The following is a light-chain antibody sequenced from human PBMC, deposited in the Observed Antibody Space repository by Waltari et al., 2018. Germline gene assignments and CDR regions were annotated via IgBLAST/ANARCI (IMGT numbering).Light chain of an antibody. J-gene: IGKJ2*01. CDR3: QHYNSPPYT. Sequence: DIQMTQSHSTLPTSVGDRVTITCRASQSISSWLAWYQHKPGKAPKLLIYKASNLESGVPSRFRGSGSGTEFTLTISSLQPDDVATYYCQHYNSPPYTFGQGTKLEIK. V-gene: IGKV1-5*03. CDR1: QSISSW. CDR2: KAS.